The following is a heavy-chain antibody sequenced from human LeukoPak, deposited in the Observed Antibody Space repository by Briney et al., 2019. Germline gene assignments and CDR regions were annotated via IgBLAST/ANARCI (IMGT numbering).Heavy chain of an antibody. CDR3: ARERAQYSSSSGWFDP. D-gene: IGHD6-6*01. V-gene: IGHV1-8*01. J-gene: IGHJ5*02. CDR1: GYTFTSYD. CDR2: MNPNSGNT. Sequence: ASVKVSCKASGYTFTSYDINWVRQATGQGLEWMGWMNPNSGNTGYAQKFQGRVTMTRNTSISTAYMELSSLRSEDTAVYYCARERAQYSSSSGWFDPWGQGTLVTVSS.